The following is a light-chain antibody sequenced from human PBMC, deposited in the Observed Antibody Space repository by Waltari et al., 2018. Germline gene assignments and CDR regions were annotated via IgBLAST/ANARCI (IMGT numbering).Light chain of an antibody. Sequence: QTVVTQEPSLSVSPGGTVTLTCALSSGSLSTTSYATWYQQPPGQAPRTLVYKANARSSGVPVRFSGSILGNTAALTITGAQADDEADYYCALYMGSGIWVFGGGTRLTVL. CDR3: ALYMGSGIWV. CDR2: KAN. J-gene: IGLJ3*02. CDR1: SGSLSTTSY. V-gene: IGLV8-61*01.